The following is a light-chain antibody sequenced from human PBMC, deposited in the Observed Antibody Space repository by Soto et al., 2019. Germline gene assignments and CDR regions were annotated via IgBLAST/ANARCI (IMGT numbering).Light chain of an antibody. CDR3: GSYTTSGSVI. J-gene: IGLJ2*01. V-gene: IGLV2-14*03. CDR2: DVY. CDR1: SSDVGAYDY. Sequence: QSVLTQPASVSGSPGQSIAISCTGTSSDVGAYDYVSWYQQHPGKAPKVIISDVYNRPSGVSNRFSGSKSGNTASLTISGFQAEDEADYYCGSYTTSGSVIFGGGTKLTVL.